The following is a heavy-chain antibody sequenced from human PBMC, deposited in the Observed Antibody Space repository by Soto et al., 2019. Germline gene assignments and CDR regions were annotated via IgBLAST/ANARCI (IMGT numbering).Heavy chain of an antibody. J-gene: IGHJ4*02. CDR1: GFTFRSYW. D-gene: IGHD2-15*01. Sequence: GGSLRLSCAASGFTFRSYWMTWVRQPPGKGLEWVANIKGDGSEKYYGDSLKGRFTISRDNGKNSLYLQMNNLRAEDTAVYYCARDVVMGGRDLDFWGPGTLVTVSS. V-gene: IGHV3-7*01. CDR3: ARDVVMGGRDLDF. CDR2: IKGDGSEK.